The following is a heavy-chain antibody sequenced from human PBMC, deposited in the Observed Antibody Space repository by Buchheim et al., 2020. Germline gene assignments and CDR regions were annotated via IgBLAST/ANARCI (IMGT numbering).Heavy chain of an antibody. CDR2: IYASGST. Sequence: QVQLQESGPGLVKPSQTLSLTCTVSGGSIISGTYYWSWIRQPAGKGLEWIGRIYASGSTNYNPSLKSRVTISVDTSKNQFSLMLTSVTAADTAVYYCARRYYHDSSGGFDPWGQGTL. D-gene: IGHD3-22*01. CDR1: GGSIISGTYY. V-gene: IGHV4-61*02. CDR3: ARRYYHDSSGGFDP. J-gene: IGHJ5*02.